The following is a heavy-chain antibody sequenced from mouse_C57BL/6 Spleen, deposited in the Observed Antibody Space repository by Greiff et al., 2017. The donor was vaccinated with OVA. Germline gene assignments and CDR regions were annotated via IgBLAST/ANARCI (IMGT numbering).Heavy chain of an antibody. Sequence: VQLQQPGAELVMPGASVKLSCKASGYTFTSYWMHWVKQRPGQGLEWIGEIDPSDSSTNYNQKFKGKSTLTVDKSSSTAYMQLSSLTSEDSAVYYCARCLVTTVVAPYYYAMDYWGQGTSVTVSS. V-gene: IGHV1-69*01. CDR1: GYTFTSYW. CDR3: ARCLVTTVVAPYYYAMDY. J-gene: IGHJ4*01. CDR2: IDPSDSST. D-gene: IGHD1-1*01.